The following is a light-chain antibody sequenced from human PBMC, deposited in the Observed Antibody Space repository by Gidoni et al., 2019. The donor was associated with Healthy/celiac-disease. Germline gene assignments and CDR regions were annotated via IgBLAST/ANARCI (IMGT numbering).Light chain of an antibody. J-gene: IGLJ3*02. CDR1: SSNIGSNT. V-gene: IGLV1-44*01. CDR3: AAWDDSLKVL. Sequence: QSVLTQPPSASGTPGQRVTISCSGSSSNIGSNTVNWYQQLPGTAPKLLIYSNNQRPSGVPDRFSGAKSGTSASLAISGLQSEDEADYYGAAWDDSLKVLFGGGTKLTVL. CDR2: SNN.